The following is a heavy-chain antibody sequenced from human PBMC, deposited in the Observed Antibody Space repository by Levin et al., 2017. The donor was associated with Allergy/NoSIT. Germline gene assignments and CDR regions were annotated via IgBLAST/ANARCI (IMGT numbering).Heavy chain of an antibody. J-gene: IGHJ4*02. CDR1: GFTFSSYG. CDR3: AKDPIPNYGGSTFDY. V-gene: IGHV3-30*18. Sequence: GESLKISCAASGFTFSSYGMHWVRQAPGKGLEWVAVISYDGSNKYYADSVKGRFTISRDNSKNTLYLQMNSLRAEDTAVYYCAKDPIPNYGGSTFDYWGQGTLVTVSS. D-gene: IGHD4-23*01. CDR2: ISYDGSNK.